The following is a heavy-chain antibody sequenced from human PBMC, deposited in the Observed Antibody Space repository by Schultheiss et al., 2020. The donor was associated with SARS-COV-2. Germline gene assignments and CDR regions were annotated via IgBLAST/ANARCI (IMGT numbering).Heavy chain of an antibody. D-gene: IGHD6-13*01. CDR3: ARDRVAVAGIIDY. J-gene: IGHJ4*02. Sequence: SETLSLTCTVSGASVSSGSFNWGWIRQTPGKGLEWIGSVLFTGTTYYNPSLKSRVIISVDTSKNHFSLRLSSVTAADTAVYYCARDRVAVAGIIDYWGQGTLVTVSS. V-gene: IGHV4-39*02. CDR2: VLFTGTT. CDR1: GASVSSGSFN.